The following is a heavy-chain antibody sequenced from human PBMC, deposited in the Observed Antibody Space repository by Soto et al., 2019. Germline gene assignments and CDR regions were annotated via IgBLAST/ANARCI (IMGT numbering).Heavy chain of an antibody. Sequence: QVQLQESGPGLVKPSQTLSLTCTVSGGSISSGSYYCSWIRQLPGKGLEWSGYIYYSGSTYYNPSLTGQVTISVDTSKNQFYLKLNSVTAADTAVSYGATSTDYYYGSVSLGGMDVWGQGTTVTVSS. CDR1: GGSISSGSYY. V-gene: IGHV4-31*01. CDR3: ATSTDYYYGSVSLGGMDV. D-gene: IGHD3-10*01. CDR2: IYYSGST. J-gene: IGHJ6*02.